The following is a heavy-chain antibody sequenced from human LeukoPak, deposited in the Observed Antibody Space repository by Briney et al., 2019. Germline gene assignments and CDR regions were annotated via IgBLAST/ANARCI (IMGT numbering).Heavy chain of an antibody. V-gene: IGHV1-2*02. CDR2: INPNSGGT. D-gene: IGHD3-22*01. CDR1: GYTFTGYY. CDR3: ARDWDYYDSSGLDY. Sequence: ASVKVSCKASGYTFTGYYMHWARQAPGQGLEWMGWINPNSGGTNYAQEFQGRVTMTRDTSISTAYMELSRLRSDDTAVYYCARDWDYYDSSGLDYWGQGTLVTVSS. J-gene: IGHJ4*02.